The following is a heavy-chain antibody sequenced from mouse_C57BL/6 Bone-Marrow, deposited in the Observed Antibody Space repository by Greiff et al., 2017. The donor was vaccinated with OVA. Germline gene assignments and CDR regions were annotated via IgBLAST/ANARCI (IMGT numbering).Heavy chain of an antibody. CDR3: ARPEVAPYWYFDV. CDR2: INYDGSST. CDR1: GFTFSDYY. J-gene: IGHJ1*03. V-gene: IGHV5-16*01. Sequence: EVHLVESEGGLVQPGSSMKLSCTASGFTFSDYYMAWVRQVPEKGLEWVANINYDGSSTYYLDSLKSRFIISRDNAKNILYLQMSSLKSEDTATYYCARPEVAPYWYFDVWGTGTTVTVSS. D-gene: IGHD1-3*01.